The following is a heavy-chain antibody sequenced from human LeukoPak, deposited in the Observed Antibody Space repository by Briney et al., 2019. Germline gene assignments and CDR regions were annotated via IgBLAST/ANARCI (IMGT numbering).Heavy chain of an antibody. CDR1: GYTFTSYG. CDR3: ARGYDFWSSYSTSFQH. J-gene: IGHJ1*01. Sequence: GASVKVSCKASGYTFTSYGISWVRQAPGQGLEWMGWISAYNGNTNYAQKLQGRVTMTTDTSTSTAYMELRSLRSDDTAVYYCARGYDFWSSYSTSFQHWGQGTLVTVSS. D-gene: IGHD3-3*01. CDR2: ISAYNGNT. V-gene: IGHV1-18*01.